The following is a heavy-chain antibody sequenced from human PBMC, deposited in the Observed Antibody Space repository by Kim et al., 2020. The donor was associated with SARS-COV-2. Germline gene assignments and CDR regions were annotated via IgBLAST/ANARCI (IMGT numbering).Heavy chain of an antibody. D-gene: IGHD3-10*01. CDR1: GASLRGNTYY. V-gene: IGHV4-39*01. CDR3: VRLRGSGSFADY. J-gene: IGHJ4*02. Sequence: SETLSLTCTVSGASLRGNTYYWGWIRQSPGKGLESIGSIHDSGSTYYNPSFENRVTLSVASSKNEISLKVTSLTAADTAIYYCVRLRGSGSFADYWGQGT. CDR2: IHDSGST.